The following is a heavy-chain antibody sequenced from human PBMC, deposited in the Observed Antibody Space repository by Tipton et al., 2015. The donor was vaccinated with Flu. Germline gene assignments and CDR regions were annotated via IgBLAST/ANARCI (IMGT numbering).Heavy chain of an antibody. V-gene: IGHV4-61*02. Sequence: TLSLTCTVSGDSISRGSYYYNWIRQPAGEGLEWIGRIYTNANTNYKASPKSRVTISIDRSRNQFSLRLNSVTAADTAIYYCEGGPGGNDYHYWGQGTLVTVSS. CDR1: GDSISRGSYY. CDR3: EGGPGGNDYHY. CDR2: IYTNANT. D-gene: IGHD4-23*01. J-gene: IGHJ4*02.